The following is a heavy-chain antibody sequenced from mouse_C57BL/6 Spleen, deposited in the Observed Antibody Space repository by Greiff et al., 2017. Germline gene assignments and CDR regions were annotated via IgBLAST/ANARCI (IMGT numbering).Heavy chain of an antibody. J-gene: IGHJ4*01. CDR1: GFTFSSYA. Sequence: EVHLVESGGGLVKPGGSLKLSCAASGFTFSSYAMSWVRQTPEKRLEWVATISDGGSYTYYPDNVKGRFTISRDNAKNNLYLQMSQLKSEDTAMYYCARDRGTTVVAPYAMDYWGQGTSVTVSS. V-gene: IGHV5-4*01. D-gene: IGHD1-1*01. CDR2: ISDGGSYT. CDR3: ARDRGTTVVAPYAMDY.